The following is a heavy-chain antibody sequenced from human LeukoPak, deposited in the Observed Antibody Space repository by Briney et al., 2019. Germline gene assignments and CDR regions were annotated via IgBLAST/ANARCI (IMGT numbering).Heavy chain of an antibody. Sequence: PGGSLRLSCAASGFTFSSYWMSWVRQAPGKGLEWVANIKRDGSEKYYVDSVKGRFTISRDNAKNSLYLQMNSLRAEDTAVYYCARVDTDYGSGSFDYWGQGTLVTVSS. V-gene: IGHV3-7*01. J-gene: IGHJ4*02. CDR3: ARVDTDYGSGSFDY. CDR2: IKRDGSEK. CDR1: GFTFSSYW. D-gene: IGHD3-10*01.